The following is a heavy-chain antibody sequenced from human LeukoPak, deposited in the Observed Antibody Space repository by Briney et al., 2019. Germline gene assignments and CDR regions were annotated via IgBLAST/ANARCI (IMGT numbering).Heavy chain of an antibody. CDR2: IYYSGST. Sequence: SETLSLTCTVSGGSISSSSYYWGWIRQPPGKGLEWIGSIYYSGSTYYNPSLKSRVTISVDTSKNQFSLKLSSVTAADTAVYYCARDVYCSGGSCYFDYWGQGTLVTVSS. J-gene: IGHJ4*02. D-gene: IGHD2-15*01. V-gene: IGHV4-39*07. CDR3: ARDVYCSGGSCYFDY. CDR1: GGSISSSSYY.